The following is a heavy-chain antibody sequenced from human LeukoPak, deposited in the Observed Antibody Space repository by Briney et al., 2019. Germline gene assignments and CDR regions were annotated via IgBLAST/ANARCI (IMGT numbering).Heavy chain of an antibody. CDR3: ARDQGITEEDTAIDAFDI. V-gene: IGHV3-7*01. CDR1: GFTFSSYW. CDR2: IKQDGSEK. D-gene: IGHD5-18*01. Sequence: PGGSLRLSCAASGFTFSSYWMSWVRQAPGKGLEWVANIKQDGSEKYYVDSVKGRFTISRDNAKNSLYLQMNSLRAEDTAVYYCARDQGITEEDTAIDAFDIWGQGTMVTVSS. J-gene: IGHJ3*02.